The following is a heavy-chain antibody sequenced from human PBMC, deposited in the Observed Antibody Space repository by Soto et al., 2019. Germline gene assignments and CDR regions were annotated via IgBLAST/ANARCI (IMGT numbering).Heavy chain of an antibody. CDR3: ARRGLDCSGGSCYSFFDY. CDR2: IYHSGST. Sequence: QVQLQESGPGLVKPSGTLSLTCAVSGGSISSSKLWSWVRQPPGKGLEWIGEIYHSGSTNYNPSLKGRVTISVDKSKNQFSLKLSSVTAADTAVYSCARRGLDCSGGSCYSFFDYWGQGTLVTVSS. CDR1: GGSISSSKL. V-gene: IGHV4-4*02. J-gene: IGHJ4*02. D-gene: IGHD2-15*01.